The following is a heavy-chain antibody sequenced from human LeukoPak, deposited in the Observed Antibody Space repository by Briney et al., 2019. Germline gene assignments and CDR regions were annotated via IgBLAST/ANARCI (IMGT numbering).Heavy chain of an antibody. D-gene: IGHD3-22*01. J-gene: IGHJ4*02. CDR2: IYYSGST. Sequence: SQTLSLTCTVSGGSISSYYWSWIRQPPGKGLEWIGYIYYSGSTNYNPSLKSRVTISVDTSKNQFSLKLSSVTAADTAVYYCARGYYDSSGYYTLDYWGQGTLVTVSS. CDR3: ARGYYDSSGYYTLDY. CDR1: GGSISSYY. V-gene: IGHV4-59*01.